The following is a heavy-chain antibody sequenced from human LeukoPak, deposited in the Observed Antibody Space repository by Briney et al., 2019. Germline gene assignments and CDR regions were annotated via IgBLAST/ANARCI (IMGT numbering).Heavy chain of an antibody. J-gene: IGHJ6*03. CDR2: IYYSGST. CDR3: ARAPPYDFWSGYNYYYYYMDV. Sequence: SETLSLTCTVSGGSISSYYWSWIRQPPGKGLEWIGYIYYSGSTNYNPSLKSRVTISVDTSKNQFSLKLSSVTAADTAVYYCARAPPYDFWSGYNYYYYYMDVWGKGTTVTVSS. CDR1: GGSISSYY. D-gene: IGHD3-3*01. V-gene: IGHV4-59*01.